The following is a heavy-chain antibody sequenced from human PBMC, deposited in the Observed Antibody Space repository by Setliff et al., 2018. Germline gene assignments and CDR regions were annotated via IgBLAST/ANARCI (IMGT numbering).Heavy chain of an antibody. CDR3: ARADNVLLWFGELFY. CDR2: IYYSGST. J-gene: IGHJ4*02. CDR1: GGSISSYY. D-gene: IGHD3-10*01. Sequence: SETLSLTCTVSGGSISSYYWSWIRQPPGKGLEWIGYIYYSGSTNYNPSLKSRVTISVDTSKNQFSLKLSSVTAADTAVYYCARADNVLLWFGELFYWGQGTLVTVSS. V-gene: IGHV4-59*01.